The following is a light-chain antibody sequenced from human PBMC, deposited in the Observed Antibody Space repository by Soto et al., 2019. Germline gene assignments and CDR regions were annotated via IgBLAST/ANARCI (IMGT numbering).Light chain of an antibody. Sequence: DLQMTQSPSSLSASVGDRVTITCRASQDINNYLAWYQQKPGKVPKLLIYAASTLQSGVPSRFSGSGSGTDFTLTISSLQPEDVATYYCQKYNSAPRTFGPGTKVDIK. CDR1: QDINNY. CDR3: QKYNSAPRT. CDR2: AAS. V-gene: IGKV1-27*01. J-gene: IGKJ3*01.